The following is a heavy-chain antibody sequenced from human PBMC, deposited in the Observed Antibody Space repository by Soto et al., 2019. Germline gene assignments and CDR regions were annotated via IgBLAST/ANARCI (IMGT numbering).Heavy chain of an antibody. D-gene: IGHD5-18*01. V-gene: IGHV4-61*01. J-gene: IGHJ6*02. Sequence: QVQLQELGPGLVKPSETLSLTCTVSGGSVSSGSYYWSWIRQPPGKGLEWIGYIYYSGSTNYNPSLKSRVTISVDTSKNQFSLKLSSVTAADTAVYYCARGDGYSSGAGRYYYYGMDVWGQGTTVTVSS. CDR1: GGSVSSGSYY. CDR3: ARGDGYSSGAGRYYYYGMDV. CDR2: IYYSGST.